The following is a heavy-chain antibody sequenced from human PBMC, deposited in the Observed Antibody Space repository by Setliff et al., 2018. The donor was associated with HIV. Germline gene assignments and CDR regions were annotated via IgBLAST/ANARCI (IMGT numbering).Heavy chain of an antibody. J-gene: IGHJ3*01. D-gene: IGHD3-9*01. CDR1: GFTFSSFA. CDR3: VREGEYFDTIGHYLVRRFFDL. CDR2: ISGSCGST. V-gene: IGHV3-23*01. Sequence: PGGSLRLSSAASGFTFSSFAMSWVRQAPGKGLEWVSAISGSCGSTYYSDSVKGPFTISRDNSKNTLYLQMSSMRGEDTAVYYCVREGEYFDTIGHYLVRRFFDLWGQGTMVTVSS.